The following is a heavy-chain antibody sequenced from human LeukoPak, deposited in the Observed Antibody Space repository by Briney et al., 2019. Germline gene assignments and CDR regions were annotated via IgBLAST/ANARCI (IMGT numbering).Heavy chain of an antibody. CDR2: IIPIFGTA. D-gene: IGHD2-2*01. CDR1: GGTFSSYA. V-gene: IGHV1-69*06. J-gene: IGHJ3*02. Sequence: SLKVSCKASGGTFSSYAISWVRQAPGQGLEWMGGIIPIFGTANYAQKFQGRVTITADKSTSTAYMELSSLRSEDTAVYYCARGRDIVVVPAATHAFDIWGQGTMVTVSS. CDR3: ARGRDIVVVPAATHAFDI.